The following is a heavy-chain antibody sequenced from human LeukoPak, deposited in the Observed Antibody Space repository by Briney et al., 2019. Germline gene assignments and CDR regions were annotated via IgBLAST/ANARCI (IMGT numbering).Heavy chain of an antibody. CDR2: IYHSGST. CDR3: ARAGGYSYGPLLFDY. Sequence: SETLSLTCAVSGGSISSGGYSWSWIRQPPGKGLEWIGYIYHSGSTYYNPSLQSRVTISVDRSKNQFSLKLSSVTAADTAVYYCARAGGYSYGPLLFDYWGQGTLVTVSS. D-gene: IGHD5-18*01. J-gene: IGHJ4*02. CDR1: GGSISSGGYS. V-gene: IGHV4-30-2*01.